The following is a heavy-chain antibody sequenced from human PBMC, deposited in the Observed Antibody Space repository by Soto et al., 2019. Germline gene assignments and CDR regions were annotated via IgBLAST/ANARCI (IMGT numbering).Heavy chain of an antibody. CDR1: GFTFTSSA. Sequence: SVKVSFKASGFTFTSSAVQWVRQARGQRLEWIGWIVVGSRNTNYAQKFQETVTITRXXXXGXAXMXMSSLRSEDTAVYYCAADLTGGKVPIRFDYWG. J-gene: IGHJ4*01. D-gene: IGHD2-15*01. CDR3: AADLTGGKVPIRFDY. CDR2: IVVGSRNT. V-gene: IGHV1-58*01.